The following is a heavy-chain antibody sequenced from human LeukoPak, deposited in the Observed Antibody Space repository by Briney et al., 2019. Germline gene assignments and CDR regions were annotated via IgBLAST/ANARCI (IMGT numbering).Heavy chain of an antibody. D-gene: IGHD3-10*01. Sequence: SETLSLTCAVYGGSFSGYYWSWIRPPPGKGLEWIGEINHSGSTNYNPSLKSRVTISVDTSKNQFSLKLSSVTAADTAVYYCARSATSYYYGSGRLTPFDYWGQGTLVTVSS. CDR2: INHSGST. CDR3: ARSATSYYYGSGRLTPFDY. CDR1: GGSFSGYY. J-gene: IGHJ4*02. V-gene: IGHV4-34*01.